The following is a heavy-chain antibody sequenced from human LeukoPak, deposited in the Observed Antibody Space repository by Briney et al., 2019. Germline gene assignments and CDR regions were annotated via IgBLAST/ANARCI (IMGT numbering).Heavy chain of an antibody. Sequence: SETLSLTCTVSGGSISSYYRSWIRQPPGKGLEWIGYIYYSGSTNYNPSLKSRVTISVDTSKNQFSLKLSTVTAADTAVYYCARYATVTAYFDYWGQGTLVTVSS. D-gene: IGHD4-17*01. CDR1: GGSISSYY. CDR2: IYYSGST. CDR3: ARYATVTAYFDY. V-gene: IGHV4-59*08. J-gene: IGHJ4*02.